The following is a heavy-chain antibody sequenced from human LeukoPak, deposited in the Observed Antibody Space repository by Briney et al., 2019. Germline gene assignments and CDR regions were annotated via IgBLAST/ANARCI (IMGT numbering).Heavy chain of an antibody. CDR3: ARDGHRRYYYDSSVYRFDY. Sequence: ASVTVSFTASGYTFTICGISWGRQAPGQGLEWMGWSSTYNGNANYSQKFQGRVTMTTDTSTNTAYMELRSLRSDDTAVYYCARDGHRRYYYDSSVYRFDYWGQGTPVTASS. CDR2: SSTYNGNA. D-gene: IGHD3-22*01. CDR1: GYTFTICG. J-gene: IGHJ4*02. V-gene: IGHV1-18*01.